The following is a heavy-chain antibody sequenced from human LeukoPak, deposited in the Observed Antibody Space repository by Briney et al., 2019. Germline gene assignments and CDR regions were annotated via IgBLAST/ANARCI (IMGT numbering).Heavy chain of an antibody. CDR1: GGSISSGSYY. CDR2: IYTSGST. Sequence: SETLSLTCTVSGGSISSGSYYWSWIRQPAGKGLEWIGRIYTSGSTNYNPSLKSRVTISVDTSKNQFSLKLSSVTAADTAVYYCARHLPMRAAREGTFDYWGQGTLVTVSS. J-gene: IGHJ4*02. D-gene: IGHD3-3*02. V-gene: IGHV4-61*02. CDR3: ARHLPMRAAREGTFDY.